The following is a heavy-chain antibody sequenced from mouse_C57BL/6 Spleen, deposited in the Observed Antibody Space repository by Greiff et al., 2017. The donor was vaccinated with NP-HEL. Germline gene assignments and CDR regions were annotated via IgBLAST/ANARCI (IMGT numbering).Heavy chain of an antibody. Sequence: VQLVESGPGLVQPSQSLSITCTVSGFSLTSYGVHWVRQPPGKGLEWLGVIWSGGSTDYNAAFISRLSISKDNSKSQVFFKMNSLQADDTAIYYCAKKGIYGYDWYFDVWGTGTTVTVSS. CDR1: GFSLTSYG. D-gene: IGHD2-2*01. CDR2: IWSGGST. CDR3: AKKGIYGYDWYFDV. J-gene: IGHJ1*03. V-gene: IGHV2-4*01.